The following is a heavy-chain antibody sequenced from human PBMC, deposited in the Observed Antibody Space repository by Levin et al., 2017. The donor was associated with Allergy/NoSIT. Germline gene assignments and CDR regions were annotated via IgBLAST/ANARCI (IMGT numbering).Heavy chain of an antibody. CDR2: IKQDGSQK. J-gene: IGHJ4*02. CDR3: ARDGVAATDDYDY. D-gene: IGHD2-15*01. V-gene: IGHV3-7*04. Sequence: LSLTCAASGFTFSRYWMSWVRQAPGKGLEWVANIKQDGSQKYYVASVKGRFTISRDNAKNSLYLQMNSLRVEDTAVYYCARDGVAATDDYDYWGQGTLVTVSS. CDR1: GFTFSRYW.